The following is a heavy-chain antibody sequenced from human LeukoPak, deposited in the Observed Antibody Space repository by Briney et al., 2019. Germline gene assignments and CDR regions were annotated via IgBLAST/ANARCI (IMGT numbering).Heavy chain of an antibody. CDR3: ARDRGYCSSTSCYGGLVY. Sequence: GGSLRLSCAASVFTFDDYGMSWVLQAPGKGLESWSGLNWNGGSTGYADSVKCPFTITRDNAKNSLYLQMNSLRAEDTALYYCARDRGYCSSTSCYGGLVYWGQGPLVTVSS. CDR2: LNWNGGST. CDR1: VFTFDDYG. D-gene: IGHD2-2*01. V-gene: IGHV3-20*04. J-gene: IGHJ4*02.